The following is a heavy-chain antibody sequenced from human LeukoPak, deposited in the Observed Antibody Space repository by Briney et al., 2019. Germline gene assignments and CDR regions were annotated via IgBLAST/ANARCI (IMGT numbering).Heavy chain of an antibody. D-gene: IGHD3-10*01. CDR2: IRYVGRNK. V-gene: IGHV3-30*02. J-gene: IGHJ6*03. CDR1: GFTFSSYG. Sequence: GGSLRLSCAPSGFTFSSYGMHWVRHAPGKGLEWVAFIRYVGRNKYYADSVKGRFTISRGKSKNTLYLQMNSLRAEDTAVYYCAKGGPSMVRGVPPYYYMDVWGKGTTVTVSS. CDR3: AKGGPSMVRGVPPYYYMDV.